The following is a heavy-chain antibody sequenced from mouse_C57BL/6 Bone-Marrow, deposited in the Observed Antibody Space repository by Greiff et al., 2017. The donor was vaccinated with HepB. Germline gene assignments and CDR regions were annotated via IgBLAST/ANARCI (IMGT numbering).Heavy chain of an antibody. CDR3: ARHKGNPYYAMDY. J-gene: IGHJ4*01. CDR1: GFTFSDYG. Sequence: EVKLQESGGGLVQPGGSLKLSCAASGFTFSDYGMAWVRQAPRKGPEWVAFISNLAYSIYYADTVTGRFTISRENAKNTLYLEMSSLRSEDTAMYYCARHKGNPYYAMDYWGQGTSVTVSS. V-gene: IGHV5-15*01. D-gene: IGHD2-1*01. CDR2: ISNLAYSI.